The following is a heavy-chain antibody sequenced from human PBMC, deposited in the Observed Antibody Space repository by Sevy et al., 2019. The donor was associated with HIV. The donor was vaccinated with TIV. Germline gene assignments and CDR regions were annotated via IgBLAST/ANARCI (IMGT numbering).Heavy chain of an antibody. V-gene: IGHV3-33*01. D-gene: IGHD3-22*01. Sequence: GGSLRLSCAATGFTFSNYAMHWVRQAPGKGMEWVAIIWSDGAYQYHGDSVKGRFTISRANSKNTLYPQMNNVRVEDTAVYYCARGGYYYDNAAYYALDSWGQGTLVTVSS. CDR3: ARGGYYYDNAAYYALDS. J-gene: IGHJ4*02. CDR2: IWSDGAYQ. CDR1: GFTFSNYA.